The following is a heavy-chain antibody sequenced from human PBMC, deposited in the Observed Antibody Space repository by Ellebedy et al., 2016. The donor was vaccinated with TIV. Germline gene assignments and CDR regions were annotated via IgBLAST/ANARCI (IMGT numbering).Heavy chain of an antibody. Sequence: GESLKISCAASGFTFSSYAMHWVRQAPGKGLEWVAVISYDGSYKYYAEFVQGRFTISRDNSKKTLYLQMNSLGAEDTAVYYCVRDPRFWTGYYEDYWGQGTLVTVSS. CDR3: VRDPRFWTGYYEDY. J-gene: IGHJ4*02. D-gene: IGHD3/OR15-3a*01. CDR1: GFTFSSYA. CDR2: ISYDGSYK. V-gene: IGHV3-30-3*01.